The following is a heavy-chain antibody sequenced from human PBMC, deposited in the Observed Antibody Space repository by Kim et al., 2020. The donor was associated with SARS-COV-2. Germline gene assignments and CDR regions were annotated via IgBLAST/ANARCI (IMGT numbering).Heavy chain of an antibody. V-gene: IGHV4-39*01. CDR3: ARFVVVVPAAMAYYFDY. J-gene: IGHJ4*02. CDR1: GGSISSSSYY. D-gene: IGHD2-2*01. CDR2: IYYSGST. Sequence: SETLSLTCTVSGGSISSSSYYWGWIRQPPGKGLEWIGSIYYSGSTYYNPSLKSRVTISVDTSKNQFSLKLSSVTAADTAVYYCARFVVVVPAAMAYYFDYGGQGTLVTVSS.